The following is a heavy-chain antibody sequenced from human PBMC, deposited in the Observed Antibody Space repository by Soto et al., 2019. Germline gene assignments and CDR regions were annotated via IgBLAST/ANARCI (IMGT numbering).Heavy chain of an antibody. V-gene: IGHV3-30-3*01. CDR2: ISYDGSNK. D-gene: IGHD6-13*01. CDR3: ARGRIAAAGAYYFDY. CDR1: GFTFSSYA. Sequence: GGSLRLSCAASGFTFSSYAMHWVRQAPGKGLEWVAVISYDGSNKYYADSVKGRFTISRDNSKNTLYLQMNSLRAEDTAVYYCARGRIAAAGAYYFDYWGQGTLVTVSS. J-gene: IGHJ4*02.